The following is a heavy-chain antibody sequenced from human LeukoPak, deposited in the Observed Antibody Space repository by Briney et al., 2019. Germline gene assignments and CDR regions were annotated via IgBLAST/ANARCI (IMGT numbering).Heavy chain of an antibody. J-gene: IGHJ6*04. Sequence: SETLSLTCTVSGYSISNGYYWGWIRQPPGKGLEWVGSIYHRGSTYYNPSLRSRVTISVDTSKNQFSLKLSSVTAADTAVYYCARHQDVCSGGSCYSEMDVWGKGTTVTISS. D-gene: IGHD2-15*01. CDR3: ARHQDVCSGGSCYSEMDV. V-gene: IGHV4-38-2*02. CDR1: GYSISNGYY. CDR2: IYHRGST.